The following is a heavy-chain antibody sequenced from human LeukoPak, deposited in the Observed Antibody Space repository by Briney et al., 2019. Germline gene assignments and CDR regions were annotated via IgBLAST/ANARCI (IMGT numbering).Heavy chain of an antibody. J-gene: IGHJ4*02. CDR1: GYTFTGPY. V-gene: IGHV1-2*02. Sequence: ASVKVSCKASGYTFTGPYIHWMRQAPGQGPEWMGWINPNSGGTKYAQKFQGRVTVTRDTSTSTAYMELSGLRADDTATYYCARVEYCTKGVCINYDLWGRGTLVTVSS. CDR2: INPNSGGT. D-gene: IGHD2-8*01. CDR3: ARVEYCTKGVCINYDL.